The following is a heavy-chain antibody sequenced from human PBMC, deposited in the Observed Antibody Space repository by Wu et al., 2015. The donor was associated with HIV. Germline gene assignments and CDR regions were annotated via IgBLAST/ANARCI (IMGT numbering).Heavy chain of an antibody. V-gene: IGHV1-46*01. D-gene: IGHD3-22*01. J-gene: IGHJ2*01. CDR3: ARANKITMIVVNKQMGYFDL. Sequence: QVQLVQSGAEVKKPGASVKVSCKASGYTFTSYYMHWVRQAPGQGLEWMGIINPSGGSTSYAQKFQGRVTMTRDTSTSTVYMELSSLRSEDTAVYYCARANKITMIVVNKQMGYFDLWGLAPWSLSPQ. CDR1: GYTFTSYY. CDR2: INPSGGST.